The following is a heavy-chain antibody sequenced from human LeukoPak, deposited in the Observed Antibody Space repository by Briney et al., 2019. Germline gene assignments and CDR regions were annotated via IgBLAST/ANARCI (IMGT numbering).Heavy chain of an antibody. Sequence: HPGGSLRLSCAASGFTFSSYAMSWVRQAPGKGLEWVSTMNGSTGSTYYAESVKGRFTISRDNSNNTLYLRMNSLRAEDTAVYYCAKNTLHLWLYWGQGTLVTVSS. CDR3: AKNTLHLWLY. CDR1: GFTFSSYA. CDR2: MNGSTGST. V-gene: IGHV3-23*01. D-gene: IGHD5-18*01. J-gene: IGHJ4*02.